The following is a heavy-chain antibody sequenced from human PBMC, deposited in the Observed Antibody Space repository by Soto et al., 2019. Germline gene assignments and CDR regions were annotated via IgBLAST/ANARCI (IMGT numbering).Heavy chain of an antibody. V-gene: IGHV3-74*01. J-gene: IGHJ4*02. Sequence: GGSLRLSCAASGFTFSSYWMHWVRQAPGKGLVWVSRINSDGSSTSYADSVKDRFTISRDNAKNTLYLQMNSLRGEDTAVYYCAKAGGECTGGSCYSGQSDYWGQGTRVTVAS. CDR1: GFTFSSYW. D-gene: IGHD2-15*01. CDR2: INSDGSST. CDR3: AKAGGECTGGSCYSGQSDY.